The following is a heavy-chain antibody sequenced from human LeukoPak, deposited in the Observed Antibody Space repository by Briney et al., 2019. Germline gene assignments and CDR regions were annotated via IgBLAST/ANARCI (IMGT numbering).Heavy chain of an antibody. CDR1: GFTFSSYA. J-gene: IGHJ4*02. V-gene: IGHV3-23*01. CDR2: ISGSGGST. D-gene: IGHD3-9*01. CDR3: AKDAGIRYFDGTPFDY. Sequence: GGSLRLSCAASGFTFSSYAMSWVRQAPGKGLEWVSAISGSGGSTYYADSVKGRLTISRNNSKNTLYLQMNRLRAEDTAVYYCAKDAGIRYFDGTPFDYWGQGTLVTVSS.